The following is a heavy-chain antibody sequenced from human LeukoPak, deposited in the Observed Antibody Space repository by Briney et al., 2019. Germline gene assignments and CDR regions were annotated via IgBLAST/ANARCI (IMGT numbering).Heavy chain of an antibody. V-gene: IGHV1-46*01. D-gene: IGHD6-19*01. Sequence: ASVKVSCKASGYTFTSYYMHWVRQAPGQGLEWMGIINPSGGSTSYAQEFQGRVTMTRDTSTSTVYMELSSLRSEDTAVYYCARFVGSGWYGNWFDPWGQGTLVTVSS. CDR3: ARFVGSGWYGNWFDP. J-gene: IGHJ5*02. CDR1: GYTFTSYY. CDR2: INPSGGST.